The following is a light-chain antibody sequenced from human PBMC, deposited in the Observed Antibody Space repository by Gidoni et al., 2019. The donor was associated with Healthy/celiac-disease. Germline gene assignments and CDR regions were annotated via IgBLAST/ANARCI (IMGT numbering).Light chain of an antibody. Sequence: EIVLTQSPATLSLSPGDRATLSCRASPSVSSYLAWYQQKPGQAPSLLIYDASNRATGIPARFSGSGSGTDFTLTISSLEPEDFAVYYCQQRSVFGGGTKVEIK. J-gene: IGKJ4*01. CDR2: DAS. CDR1: PSVSSY. V-gene: IGKV3-11*01. CDR3: QQRSV.